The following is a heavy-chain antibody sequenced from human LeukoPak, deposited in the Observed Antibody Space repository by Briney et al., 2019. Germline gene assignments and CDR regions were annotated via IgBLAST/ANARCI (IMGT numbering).Heavy chain of an antibody. Sequence: ASVKVSCKASGGTFSSYAISWVRQAPGQGLEWMGGIIPIFGTANYAQKFQGRVTITTDESTSTAYMELSSLRSEDTALYYCARDSNVYYYDSSGSGAFDIWGQGTMVTVSS. CDR3: ARDSNVYYYDSSGSGAFDI. J-gene: IGHJ3*02. CDR1: GGTFSSYA. V-gene: IGHV1-69*05. D-gene: IGHD3-22*01. CDR2: IIPIFGTA.